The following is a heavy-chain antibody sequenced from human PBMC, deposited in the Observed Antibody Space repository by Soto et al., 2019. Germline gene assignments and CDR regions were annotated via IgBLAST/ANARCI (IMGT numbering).Heavy chain of an antibody. CDR2: IIPIFGTA. V-gene: IGHV1-69*13. CDR3: ASPSRYYDYVWGSYHHYYYYGMDV. J-gene: IGHJ6*02. D-gene: IGHD3-16*02. CDR1: GGTFSSYA. Sequence: SVKVSCKASGGTFSSYAISWVRQAPGQGLQWMGGIIPIFGTANYAQKFQGRVTITADESTSTAYMELSSLRSEDTAVYYCASPSRYYDYVWGSYHHYYYYGMDVWGQGTTVTVSS.